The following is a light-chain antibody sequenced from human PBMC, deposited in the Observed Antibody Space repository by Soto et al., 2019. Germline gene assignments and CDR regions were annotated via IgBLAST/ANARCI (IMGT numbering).Light chain of an antibody. V-gene: IGKV3-20*01. Sequence: EIVLTQSPGTLSFSPGEKANLSCRASQSVSSSYLAWYQQKPGQAPRLLIYGASSRATGIPDRFSGSGSGTDFTLTISRLEPEDFAVYYCQQYGSSPPITFGQGTRLEIK. CDR3: QQYGSSPPIT. CDR1: QSVSSSY. J-gene: IGKJ5*01. CDR2: GAS.